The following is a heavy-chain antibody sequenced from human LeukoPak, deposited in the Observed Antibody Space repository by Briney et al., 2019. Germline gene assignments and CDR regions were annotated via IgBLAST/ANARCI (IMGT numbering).Heavy chain of an antibody. J-gene: IGHJ4*02. Sequence: GGSLRLSCAASGFTFDDYAMHWVRQAPGKGLEWVTLISGDGGSTYYADSAKGRFTISRDNSKNSLYLQMNSLRTEDTALYYCAKDIRWEPLMDQWGQGTLVTVSS. D-gene: IGHD1-26*01. CDR3: AKDIRWEPLMDQ. V-gene: IGHV3-43*02. CDR1: GFTFDDYA. CDR2: ISGDGGST.